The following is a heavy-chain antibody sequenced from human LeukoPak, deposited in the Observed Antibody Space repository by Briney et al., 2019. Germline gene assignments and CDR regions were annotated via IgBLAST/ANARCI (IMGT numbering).Heavy chain of an antibody. Sequence: GGSLRLSCAASGFTFSNYDMGWVRQAPGEGLEWVSSISGSGSSTYYADSVKGRFTIPRDNPKNAQYLQMSSLRAEDTAVYYCAKAIAATGRWWIFDYWGQGTLVTVSS. CDR1: GFTFSNYD. CDR2: ISGSGSST. J-gene: IGHJ4*02. D-gene: IGHD6-13*01. CDR3: AKAIAATGRWWIFDY. V-gene: IGHV3-23*01.